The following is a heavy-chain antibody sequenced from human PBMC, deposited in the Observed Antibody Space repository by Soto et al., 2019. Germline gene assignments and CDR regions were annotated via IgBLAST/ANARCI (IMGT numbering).Heavy chain of an antibody. Sequence: ASVKVSCKXSGYTFTSYAMHWVREAPGQRLEWMGWINAGNGNTKYSQKFQGRVTITRDTSASTAYMELSSLRSEDTAVYYCARDYYGSGSYYASYYNYYGMDVWGQGTTVTVSS. V-gene: IGHV1-3*01. CDR2: INAGNGNT. CDR1: GYTFTSYA. J-gene: IGHJ6*02. CDR3: ARDYYGSGSYYASYYNYYGMDV. D-gene: IGHD3-10*01.